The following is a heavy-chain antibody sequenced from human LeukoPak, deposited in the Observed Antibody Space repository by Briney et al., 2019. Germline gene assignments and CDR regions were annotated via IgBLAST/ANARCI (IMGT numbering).Heavy chain of an antibody. Sequence: SETLSLTCAVDGGAFSGYFWNYIRQPPGKGLEWIGYIYYSGSTNYNPSLKSRVTISVDTSKNQLSLKLSSLTAADTAVYYCARPRIAVATTEDEYYCYFDLWGRGTLVTVSS. J-gene: IGHJ2*01. CDR2: IYYSGST. CDR3: ARPRIAVATTEDEYYCYFDL. CDR1: GGAFSGYF. V-gene: IGHV4-59*08. D-gene: IGHD6-19*01.